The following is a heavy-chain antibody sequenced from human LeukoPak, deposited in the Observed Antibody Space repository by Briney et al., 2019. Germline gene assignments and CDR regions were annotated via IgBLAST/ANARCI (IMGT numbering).Heavy chain of an antibody. CDR1: GYTFTGYF. Sequence: ASVRVSCKASGYTFTGYFMHWVRQTPGQGLDWMGWINPNTGGTKYAQKFQGRVTMTRDTSIGTAYMELSTVTSDDTAVYFCARVHATGYFSLDLGYWGQGTLVTVSS. D-gene: IGHD3-9*01. V-gene: IGHV1-2*02. J-gene: IGHJ4*02. CDR3: ARVHATGYFSLDLGY. CDR2: INPNTGGT.